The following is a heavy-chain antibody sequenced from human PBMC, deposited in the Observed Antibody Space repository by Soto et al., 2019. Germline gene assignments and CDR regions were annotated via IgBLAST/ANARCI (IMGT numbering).Heavy chain of an antibody. D-gene: IGHD3-3*01. V-gene: IGHV3-23*01. CDR2: INGSSGST. J-gene: IGHJ3*02. Sequence: GGSLRLSCAASGFTFSNYAMSWVRQAPGKGLEWVAAINGSSGSTYHEDSVKGRFTISTDSSKNTLYLQMNSLRAEDTAVYYCAKDSLRFLEWFRNDAFDIWGQGTMVTVSS. CDR1: GFTFSNYA. CDR3: AKDSLRFLEWFRNDAFDI.